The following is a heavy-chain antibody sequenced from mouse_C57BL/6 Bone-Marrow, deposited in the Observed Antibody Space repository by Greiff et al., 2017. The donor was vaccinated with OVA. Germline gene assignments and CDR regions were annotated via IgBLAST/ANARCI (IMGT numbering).Heavy chain of an antibody. D-gene: IGHD3-2*02. CDR2: IHPSDSDT. CDR3: AISGTAQATVDYAMDY. Sequence: VQLQQPGAELVKPGASVKVSCKASGYTFTSYWMHWVKQRPGQGLEWIGRIHPSDSDTNYNQKFKGKATLTVDKSSSTAYMQLSSLTSEDSAVYYCAISGTAQATVDYAMDYWGQGTSVTVSS. CDR1: GYTFTSYW. J-gene: IGHJ4*01. V-gene: IGHV1-74*01.